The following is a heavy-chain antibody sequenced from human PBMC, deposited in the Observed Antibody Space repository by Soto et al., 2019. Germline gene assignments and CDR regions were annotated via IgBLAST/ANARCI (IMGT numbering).Heavy chain of an antibody. CDR3: ARGGIAAAEDWFDP. CDR2: IIPIFGTA. Sequence: ASVKVSCKASGGTFSSYAISWVRQAPGQGLEWMGGIIPIFGTANYAQKFQGRVTITADESTSTAYMELSSLRPEDTAVYYCARGGIAAAEDWFDPWGQGTLVTVSS. CDR1: GGTFSSYA. D-gene: IGHD6-13*01. V-gene: IGHV1-69*13. J-gene: IGHJ5*02.